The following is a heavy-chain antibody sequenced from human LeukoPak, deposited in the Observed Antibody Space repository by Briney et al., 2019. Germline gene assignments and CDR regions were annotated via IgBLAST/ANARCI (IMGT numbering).Heavy chain of an antibody. CDR1: GFTFSSYG. D-gene: IGHD3-10*01. V-gene: IGHV3-30*02. J-gene: IGHJ4*02. CDR3: AKDLGHYYGSGGFDY. Sequence: GGSLRLSCAASGFTFSSYGMHWVRQAPGKGLEWVAFIRYDGSNKYYADSVKGRFTISRDNSKNTLCLQMNSLRAEDTAVYYCAKDLGHYYGSGGFDYWGQGTLVTVSS. CDR2: IRYDGSNK.